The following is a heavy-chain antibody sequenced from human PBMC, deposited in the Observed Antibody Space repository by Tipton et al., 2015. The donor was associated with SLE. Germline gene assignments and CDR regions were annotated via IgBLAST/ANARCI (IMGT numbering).Heavy chain of an antibody. D-gene: IGHD3-22*01. V-gene: IGHV4-59*11. CDR1: GGSISSHY. CDR2: VYYSGIT. J-gene: IGHJ4*02. Sequence: TLSLTCTVSGGSISSHYWSWIRHPPGKGLEWIGYVYYSGITHYNPSLKSRVTISMDTSKNQFSLKLTSVTAADTAVYYCARGGHYYYESSGFFDYWGQGSLVIVSS. CDR3: ARGGHYYYESSGFFDY.